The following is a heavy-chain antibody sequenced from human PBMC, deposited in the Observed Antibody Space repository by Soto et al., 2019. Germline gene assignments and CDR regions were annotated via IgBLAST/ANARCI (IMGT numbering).Heavy chain of an antibody. J-gene: IGHJ4*02. V-gene: IGHV3-21*04. CDR1: GFTVSNYR. CDR3: AKDQAAVADY. D-gene: IGHD6-25*01. Sequence: GGSLRLSCAASGFTVSNYRMTWVRQAPGKGLEWVSSISSSGYYIHYADSVKGRFTISRDSAKNSVYLQMNSLSAEDTAVYYCAKDQAAVADYWGQGTLATVSS. CDR2: ISSSGYYI.